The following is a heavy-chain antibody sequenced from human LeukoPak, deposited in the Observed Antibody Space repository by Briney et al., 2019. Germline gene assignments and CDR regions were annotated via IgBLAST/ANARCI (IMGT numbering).Heavy chain of an antibody. J-gene: IGHJ5*02. CDR2: IYYSGST. CDR3: ARHWNYYGKGGWFDP. CDR1: GGSINNTNYY. V-gene: IGHV4-39*01. Sequence: SETLSLTCSVSGGSINNTNYYWGWIRQPPGKGLEWIGSIYYSGSTYYSPSLQSRVTIPVDTSKNQFSLKLSSVTAADTAVYYCARHWNYYGKGGWFDPWGQGTLVTVSS. D-gene: IGHD3-22*01.